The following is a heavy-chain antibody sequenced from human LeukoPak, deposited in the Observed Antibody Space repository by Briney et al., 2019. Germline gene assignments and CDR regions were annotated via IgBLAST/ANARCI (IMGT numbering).Heavy chain of an antibody. D-gene: IGHD3-22*01. V-gene: IGHV1-2*02. J-gene: IGHJ4*02. Sequence: GASVKVSCKASGYTFTGYYMHWVRQAPGQGLEWMGWINPNSGGTNYAQKFQGKVTMTRDTSISTAYMELSRLRSDDTAVYYCARRHPYYYDSSGYYDYWGQGTLVTVSS. CDR3: ARRHPYYYDSSGYYDY. CDR2: INPNSGGT. CDR1: GYTFTGYY.